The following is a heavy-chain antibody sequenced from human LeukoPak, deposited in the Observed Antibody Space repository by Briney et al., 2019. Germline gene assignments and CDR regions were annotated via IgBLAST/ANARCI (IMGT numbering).Heavy chain of an antibody. CDR2: ISAYNGNT. Sequence: ASVKVSCKASGYTFTSYGISWVRQAPGQGLEWMGWISAYNGNTNCAQKLQGRVTMTTDTSTSTAYMELRSLRSDDTAVYYCARDRSFSGYYYDSSGYSFWGQGTMVTVSS. V-gene: IGHV1-18*01. J-gene: IGHJ3*01. CDR3: ARDRSFSGYYYDSSGYSF. D-gene: IGHD3-22*01. CDR1: GYTFTSYG.